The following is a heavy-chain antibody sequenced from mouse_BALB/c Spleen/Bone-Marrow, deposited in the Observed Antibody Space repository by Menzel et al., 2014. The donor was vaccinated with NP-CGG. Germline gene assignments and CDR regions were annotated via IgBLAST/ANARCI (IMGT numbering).Heavy chain of an antibody. CDR2: ITKGGGST. V-gene: IGHV5-12*02. Sequence: EVQVVESGGGLVQPGGSLKLSCATSGFTFSDYYVYWVRQTPEKRLEWVAYITKGGGSTYYPDIVKGRFTISRDNAKDTLYLQMSRLKSEDTAMYYCARQLAYAMDYWGQGTSVTVSS. D-gene: IGHD4-1*01. J-gene: IGHJ4*01. CDR3: ARQLAYAMDY. CDR1: GFTFSDYY.